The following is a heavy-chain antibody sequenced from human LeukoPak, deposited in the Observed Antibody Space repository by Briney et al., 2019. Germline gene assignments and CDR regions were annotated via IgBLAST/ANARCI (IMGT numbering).Heavy chain of an antibody. CDR2: IYTSGST. J-gene: IGHJ6*03. CDR1: GGSISSYY. Sequence: SETLSLTCTVSGGSISSYYWSWIRQPAGKGLEWIGRIYTSGSTNYNPSLKSRVTISVDTSKNQFSLKLSSVTAADTAVYYCARGIQLWLRNYYYYYMDVWGKGTTVTVSS. CDR3: ARGIQLWLRNYYYYYMDV. V-gene: IGHV4-4*07. D-gene: IGHD5-18*01.